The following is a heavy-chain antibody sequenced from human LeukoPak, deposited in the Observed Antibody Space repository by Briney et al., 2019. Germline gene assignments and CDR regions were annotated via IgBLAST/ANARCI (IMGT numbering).Heavy chain of an antibody. V-gene: IGHV3-64*01. D-gene: IGHD1-26*01. CDR2: ISNNGGST. Sequence: GGSLRLSCVASGFTFSSYAMHWVRQAPGKGLEYVSAISNNGGSTYYANSVKGRFTISRDISKNTLSLQMGSLRAEDKAVYYCARGDSGSHLDYWGQGSLVTVSS. CDR1: GFTFSSYA. J-gene: IGHJ4*02. CDR3: ARGDSGSHLDY.